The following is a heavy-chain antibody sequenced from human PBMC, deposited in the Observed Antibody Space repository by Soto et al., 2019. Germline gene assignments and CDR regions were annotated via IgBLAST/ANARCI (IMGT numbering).Heavy chain of an antibody. V-gene: IGHV4-34*01. CDR3: ARRALTVDY. J-gene: IGHJ4*02. D-gene: IGHD2-8*02. CDR2: INHSGST. CDR1: GGSFSGYY. Sequence: SETLSLTCAVYGGSFSGYYWSWIRQPPGKGLEWIGEINHSGSTNYNPSLKSQVTISVDTSKNQFSLKLSSVTAADTAVYYCARRALTVDYWGQGTLVTVSS.